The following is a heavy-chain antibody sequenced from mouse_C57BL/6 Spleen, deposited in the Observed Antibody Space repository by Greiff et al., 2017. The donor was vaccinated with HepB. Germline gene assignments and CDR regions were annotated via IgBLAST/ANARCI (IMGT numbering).Heavy chain of an antibody. D-gene: IGHD1-1*01. CDR2: IDPETGGT. CDR3: TRDTTVVPYFDY. V-gene: IGHV1-15*01. CDR1: GYTFTDYE. Sequence: QVQLQQSGAELVRPGASVTLSCKASGYTFTDYEMHWVKQTPVHGLEWIGAIDPETGGTAYNQKCKGKAILTADKSSSTASMELRSLTSEDSAVYYCTRDTTVVPYFDYWGQGTTLTVSS. J-gene: IGHJ2*01.